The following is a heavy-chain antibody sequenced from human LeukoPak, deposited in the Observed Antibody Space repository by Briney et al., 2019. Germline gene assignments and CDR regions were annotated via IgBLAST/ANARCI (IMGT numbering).Heavy chain of an antibody. D-gene: IGHD1-26*01. Sequence: PGGSLRLSCAASGFTFSGSAMHWVRQASGKGLEWVGRIRSKANSYATAYAASVKGRFTISRDDSKNTAYLQMNSLKTEDTAVYYCTTPSGSYYPCFDPWGQGPLVPVSS. J-gene: IGHJ5*02. CDR1: GFTFSGSA. CDR3: TTPSGSYYPCFDP. CDR2: IRSKANSYAT. V-gene: IGHV3-73*01.